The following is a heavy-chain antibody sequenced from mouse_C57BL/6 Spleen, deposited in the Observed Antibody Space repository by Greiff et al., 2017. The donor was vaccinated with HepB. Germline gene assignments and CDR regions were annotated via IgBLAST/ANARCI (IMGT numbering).Heavy chain of an antibody. J-gene: IGHJ2*01. V-gene: IGHV1-15*01. CDR2: IDPETGGT. CDR3: TRYDSNYAGYFDY. Sequence: VQLVESGAELVRPGASVTLSCKASGYTFTDYEMHWVKQTPVHGLEWIGAIDPETGGTAYNQKFKGKAILTADKSSSTAYMELRSLTSEDSAVYYCTRYDSNYAGYFDYWGQGTTLTVSS. D-gene: IGHD2-5*01. CDR1: GYTFTDYE.